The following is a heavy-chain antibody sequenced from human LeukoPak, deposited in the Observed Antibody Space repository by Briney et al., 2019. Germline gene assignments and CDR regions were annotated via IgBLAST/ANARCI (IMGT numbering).Heavy chain of an antibody. CDR1: GFTFSSYA. CDR2: ISGSGGST. CDR3: ARRAYYDFWSGSRDRKYFFDY. Sequence: GGSLRLSCAASGFTFSSYAMSWVRQAPGKGLEWVSAISGSGGSTYYADSVKGRFTISRDNAKNSLHLQMNSLRAEDTAVYYCARRAYYDFWSGSRDRKYFFDYWGQGTLVTVSS. V-gene: IGHV3-23*01. J-gene: IGHJ4*02. D-gene: IGHD3-3*01.